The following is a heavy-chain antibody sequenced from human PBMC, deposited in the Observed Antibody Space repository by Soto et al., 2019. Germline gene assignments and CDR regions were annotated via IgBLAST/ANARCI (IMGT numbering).Heavy chain of an antibody. CDR1: GFTFSNYG. CDR2: ISFDGNNK. J-gene: IGHJ5*02. V-gene: IGHV3-30*18. CDR3: VKPKEHFYDSSPGET. D-gene: IGHD3-22*01. Sequence: GGSLRLSCAASGFTFSNYGMHWVRQAPGKGLEWVAIISFDGNNKYYSDSVKGRFTISRDNSKNMVFLQMNSLRPEDTAVYYCVKPKEHFYDSSPGETWGQGTPVTVSS.